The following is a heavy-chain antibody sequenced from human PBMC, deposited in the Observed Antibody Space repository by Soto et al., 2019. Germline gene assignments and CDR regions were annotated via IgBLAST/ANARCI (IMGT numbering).Heavy chain of an antibody. Sequence: EVQLLESGGGLVQPGGSLRLSCAASGFTFSSHVMSWVRQAPGKGLECVSGISTGGGRTDYADSVKGRFTISRDNSKNTLHLHMKSLRAEDTAVYYGARSREIIASAGSFDYWGQGTLVTVSS. CDR1: GFTFSSHV. CDR3: ARSREIIASAGSFDY. D-gene: IGHD6-25*01. V-gene: IGHV3-23*01. CDR2: ISTGGGRT. J-gene: IGHJ4*02.